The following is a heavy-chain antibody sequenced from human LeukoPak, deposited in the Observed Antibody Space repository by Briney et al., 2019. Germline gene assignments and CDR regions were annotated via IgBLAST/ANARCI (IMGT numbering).Heavy chain of an antibody. Sequence: GGSLRLSCAASGFTFSSYAMNWVRQAPGKGLEWVSVISSSSGGTNYADSVKGRFTISRDNSKTTLYLQMNSLRAEDTALYYCAKSRVATAGGDAFDIWGQRTIVTVSS. CDR2: ISSSSGGT. CDR3: AKSRVATAGGDAFDI. D-gene: IGHD6-13*01. J-gene: IGHJ3*02. CDR1: GFTFSSYA. V-gene: IGHV3-23*01.